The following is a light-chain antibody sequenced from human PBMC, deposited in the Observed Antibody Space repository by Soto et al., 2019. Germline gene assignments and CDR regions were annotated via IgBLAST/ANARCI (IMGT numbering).Light chain of an antibody. Sequence: DIQMTQSPSTLSASVGDRVTITCRANQSISTWLAWYQQEPGKAPKLLIYKASHLDSGVPSRFSGSGSGTEFNLTISSLQPDDFATYYCQQYNSYSRTFGQGTKVEIK. V-gene: IGKV1-5*03. CDR3: QQYNSYSRT. J-gene: IGKJ1*01. CDR1: QSISTW. CDR2: KAS.